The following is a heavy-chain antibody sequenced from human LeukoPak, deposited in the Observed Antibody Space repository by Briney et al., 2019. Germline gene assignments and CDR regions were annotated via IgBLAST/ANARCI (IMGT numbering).Heavy chain of an antibody. D-gene: IGHD3-22*01. CDR2: IIPIFGTA. J-gene: IGHJ4*02. V-gene: IGHV1-69*05. Sequence: ASVKVSCKASGYTFTGYYMHWVRQAPGQGLEWMGGIIPIFGTANYAQKFQGRVTITTDESTSTAYMELSSLRSEDTAVYYCARCPSGYYPFGYWGQGTLVTVSS. CDR3: ARCPSGYYPFGY. CDR1: GYTFTGYY.